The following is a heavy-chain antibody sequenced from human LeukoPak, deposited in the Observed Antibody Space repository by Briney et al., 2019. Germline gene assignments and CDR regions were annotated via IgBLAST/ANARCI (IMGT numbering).Heavy chain of an antibody. V-gene: IGHV4-59*01. CDR1: GGSFSGYY. J-gene: IGHJ4*02. CDR3: AALNYDILTGYSNYYFDY. Sequence: SETLSLTCVVYGGSFSGYYWSWIRQPPGKGLEWIGYIYYSGSTNYNPSLKSRVTISVDTSRNQFSLKLSSVTAADTAVYYCAALNYDILTGYSNYYFDYWGQGTLVTVSS. CDR2: IYYSGST. D-gene: IGHD3-9*01.